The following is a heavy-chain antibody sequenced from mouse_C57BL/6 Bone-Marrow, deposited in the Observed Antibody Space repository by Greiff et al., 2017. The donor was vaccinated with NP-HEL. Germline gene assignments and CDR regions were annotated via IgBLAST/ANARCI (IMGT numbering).Heavy chain of an antibody. Sequence: VKLVESGPGLVAPSQSLSITCTVSGFSLTSYAISWVRQPPGKGLEWLGVIWTGGGTNYNSALKSRLSISKDNSKSQVFLKMNSLQTDDTARYYCARSNYSYDYAMDYWGQGTSVTVSS. CDR3: ARSNYSYDYAMDY. J-gene: IGHJ4*01. CDR1: GFSLTSYA. D-gene: IGHD2-1*01. V-gene: IGHV2-9-1*01. CDR2: IWTGGGT.